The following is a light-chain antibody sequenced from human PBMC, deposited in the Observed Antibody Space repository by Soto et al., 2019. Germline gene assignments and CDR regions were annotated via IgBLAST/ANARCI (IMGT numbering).Light chain of an antibody. Sequence: QSVLTQPASVSGSPGQSITISCTGTSSDVGGYNYVSWYQQHPGKAPKLMIYDVSNRPSGVSNRFSGSKSGNTASLTISGLQAEDEADYYCSSYTSSSTDVVFVGGTKLTVL. CDR1: SSDVGGYNY. J-gene: IGLJ2*01. CDR3: SSYTSSSTDVV. V-gene: IGLV2-14*01. CDR2: DVS.